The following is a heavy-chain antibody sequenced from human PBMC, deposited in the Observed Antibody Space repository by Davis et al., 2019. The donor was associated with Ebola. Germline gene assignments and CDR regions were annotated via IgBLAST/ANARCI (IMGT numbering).Heavy chain of an antibody. CDR2: ISSSGSTI. Sequence: GESLKISCAASGFTFSSYEMNWVRQAPGKGLEWVSYISSSGSTIYYADSVKGRFTISRDNAKNSLYLQMNSLRPEDTAVYYCARGIAVDQPWYWGQGTLVTVSS. V-gene: IGHV3-48*03. D-gene: IGHD2-21*01. CDR3: ARGIAVDQPWY. J-gene: IGHJ4*02. CDR1: GFTFSSYE.